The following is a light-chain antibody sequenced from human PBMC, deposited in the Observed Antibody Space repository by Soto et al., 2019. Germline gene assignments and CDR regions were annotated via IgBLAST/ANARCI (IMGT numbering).Light chain of an antibody. Sequence: QSVLTQPPSVSAAPGQKVTISCSGSSSNIGNNYVSWYQQLPGTAPKLLIYDNNKRPSGIPDRFSGSKSGTSATLGITGLQTGDKADYYCGTWDSSLSAVYVFGTGTKLTVL. CDR2: DNN. CDR1: SSNIGNNY. V-gene: IGLV1-51*01. CDR3: GTWDSSLSAVYV. J-gene: IGLJ1*01.